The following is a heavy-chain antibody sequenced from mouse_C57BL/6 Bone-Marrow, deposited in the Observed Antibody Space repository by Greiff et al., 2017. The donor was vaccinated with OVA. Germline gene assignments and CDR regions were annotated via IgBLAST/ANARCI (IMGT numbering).Heavy chain of an antibody. CDR3: ARRQLRLRGLFAY. Sequence: EVQLQQSGPELVKPGASVKISCKASGYTFTDYYMNWVKQSHGKSLEWIEDINHNNGGTSYNQKFKGKATLTVDKSSSTAYMELRSLTSEDSAVYYCARRQLRLRGLFAYWGQGTLVTVSA. CDR1: GYTFTDYY. CDR2: INHNNGGT. J-gene: IGHJ3*01. V-gene: IGHV1-26*01. D-gene: IGHD3-2*02.